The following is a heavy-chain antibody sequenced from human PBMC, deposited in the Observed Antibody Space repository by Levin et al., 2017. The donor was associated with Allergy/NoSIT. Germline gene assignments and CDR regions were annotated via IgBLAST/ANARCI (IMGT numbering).Heavy chain of an antibody. D-gene: IGHD2-2*01. Sequence: GESLKISCAASGFSFSTYAIHWVRQAPGKGLEWVSVISYDGSNKYYADSVKGRFTISRDNSNNTLYLQMNSLRAEDTALYYCARPGGCSGTSCHYFFDYWGQGTLVTVSS. CDR1: GFSFSTYA. J-gene: IGHJ4*02. CDR3: ARPGGCSGTSCHYFFDY. CDR2: ISYDGSNK. V-gene: IGHV3-30*04.